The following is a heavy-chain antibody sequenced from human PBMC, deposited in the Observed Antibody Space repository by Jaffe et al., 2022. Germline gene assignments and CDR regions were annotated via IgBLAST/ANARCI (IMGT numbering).Heavy chain of an antibody. CDR3: AKDSIAMNGIWDGFDI. J-gene: IGHJ3*02. D-gene: IGHD1-1*01. V-gene: IGHV3-23*01. CDR2: IHGGGAGT. CDR1: KFIFSNYA. Sequence: EVQLSESGGGLVQPGGSLRLSCAASKFIFSNYAMSWVRQTPGKGLEWVSSIHGGGAGTFYADSVKGRFTISRDDSKNTLYLQMSSLRVEDTALYYCAKDSIAMNGIWDGFDIWGQGTMVTVSS.